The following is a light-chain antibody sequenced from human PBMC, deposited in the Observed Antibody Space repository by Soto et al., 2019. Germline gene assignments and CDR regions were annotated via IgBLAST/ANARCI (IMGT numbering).Light chain of an antibody. CDR2: GAS. CDR1: QSVSSD. V-gene: IGKV3D-15*02. Sequence: EIVMTQSPATLSVSPGERATLSCRASQSVSSDLAWYQQKPGQAPTLLMSGASNRASGVPVRFSGSGSGTDFTLTISRLEPEDFAVYYCQQYLTSPKTFGQGTKVDIK. CDR3: QQYLTSPKT. J-gene: IGKJ1*01.